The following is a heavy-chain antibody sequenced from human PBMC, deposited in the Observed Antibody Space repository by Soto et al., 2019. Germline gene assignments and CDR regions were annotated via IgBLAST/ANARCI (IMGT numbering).Heavy chain of an antibody. J-gene: IGHJ6*02. D-gene: IGHD5-18*01. CDR2: ISSSSSYI. CDR1: GFTFSNYA. V-gene: IGHV3-21*01. Sequence: GGSLRLSCAASGFTFSNYAMNWVRQAPGKGLEWVSSISSSSSYIYYADSVKGRFTISRDNAKDSLYLQMNSLRAEDTAVYYCARIIGYGYHSYGMHVWGQGTTVTVSS. CDR3: ARIIGYGYHSYGMHV.